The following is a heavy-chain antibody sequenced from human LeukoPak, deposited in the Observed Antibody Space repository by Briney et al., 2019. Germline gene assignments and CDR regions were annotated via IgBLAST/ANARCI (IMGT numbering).Heavy chain of an antibody. J-gene: IGHJ4*02. CDR3: AKEFDSGGYGANFDS. V-gene: IGHV3-30-3*02. D-gene: IGHD3-10*01. Sequence: PGGSLRLSCAASGFTFSSYAMHWVRQAPGKGLEWVAVISYDGSNKYYADSVKGRFTISRDNSRNTMYLQMNSLRAEDTAVYYCAKEFDSGGYGANFDSWGQGTLVTVSS. CDR1: GFTFSSYA. CDR2: ISYDGSNK.